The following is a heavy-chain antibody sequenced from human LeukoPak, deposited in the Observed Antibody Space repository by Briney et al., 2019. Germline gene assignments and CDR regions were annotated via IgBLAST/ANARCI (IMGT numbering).Heavy chain of an antibody. D-gene: IGHD2-2*01. CDR1: GDSISTYH. CDR3: ARGASTFDY. CDR2: MQSSGNS. V-gene: IGHV4-59*01. Sequence: SETLSLTCSVSGDSISTYHWNWVRERPGKGLEWIGYMQSSGNSNYNPSLKSRVTMSVDMSKNQFSLRLNSVTAADTAVYYCARGASTFDYWGQGTLVTVSS. J-gene: IGHJ4*02.